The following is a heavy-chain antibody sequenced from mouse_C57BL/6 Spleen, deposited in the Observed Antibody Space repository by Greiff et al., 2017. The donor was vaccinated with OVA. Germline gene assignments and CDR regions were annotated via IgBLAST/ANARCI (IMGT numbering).Heavy chain of an antibody. D-gene: IGHD2-4*01. CDR1: GFTFSSYA. J-gene: IGHJ2*01. V-gene: IGHV5-4*01. CDR2: ISDGGSYT. Sequence: EVKVVESGGGLVKPGGSLKLSCAASGFTFSSYAMSWVRQTPEKRLEWVATISDGGSYTYYPDNVKGRFTISRDNAKNNLYLQMSHLKSEDTAMYYCAREDYAGYWGQGTTLTVSS. CDR3: AREDYAGY.